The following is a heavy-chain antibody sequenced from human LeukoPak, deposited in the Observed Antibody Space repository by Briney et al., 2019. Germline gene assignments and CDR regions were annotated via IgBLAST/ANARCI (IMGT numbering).Heavy chain of an antibody. CDR2: IHYSGST. Sequence: PSETLSLTCTVSGGSISSSSFYWGWIRQSPGKGLEWIGTIHYSGSTYYNPSLKIRITMSVDTSKNQFSLRLSSVTAADTAKYFCARLTGIAATGAVDPWGQGTLVTVSS. CDR3: ARLTGIAATGAVDP. J-gene: IGHJ5*02. D-gene: IGHD6-13*01. CDR1: GGSISSSSFY. V-gene: IGHV4-39*07.